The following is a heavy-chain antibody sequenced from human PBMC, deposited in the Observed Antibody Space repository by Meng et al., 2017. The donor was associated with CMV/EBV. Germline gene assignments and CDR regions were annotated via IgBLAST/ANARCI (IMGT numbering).Heavy chain of an antibody. D-gene: IGHD3-10*01. Sequence: EVQLVETGXXLAKPGGSLRLACAASGFTFSSYSMIWVRQAPVKGLEWVSSISSSSSYIYYADSVKGRFTISRDNAKNSLYLQMNSLRAEDTAVYYCARDYGSGKDYWGQGTLVTVSS. CDR3: ARDYGSGKDY. CDR2: ISSSSSYI. J-gene: IGHJ4*02. CDR1: GFTFSSYS. V-gene: IGHV3-21*01.